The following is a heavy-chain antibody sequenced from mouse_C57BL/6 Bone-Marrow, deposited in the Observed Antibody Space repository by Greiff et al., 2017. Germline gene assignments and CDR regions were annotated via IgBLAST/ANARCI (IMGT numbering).Heavy chain of an antibody. D-gene: IGHD2-4*01. V-gene: IGHV1-69*01. CDR1: GYTFTSYW. CDR2: IDPSDSYT. Sequence: QVQLQQPGAELVMPGASVKLSCKASGYTFTSYWMHWVKQRPGQGLEWIGEIDPSDSYTNYNQKFKGKSTLTVDKSSSTAYMQLSSLTSEDSAVYYGARGDTIIKDYFDYWGQGTTLTVSS. J-gene: IGHJ2*01. CDR3: ARGDTIIKDYFDY.